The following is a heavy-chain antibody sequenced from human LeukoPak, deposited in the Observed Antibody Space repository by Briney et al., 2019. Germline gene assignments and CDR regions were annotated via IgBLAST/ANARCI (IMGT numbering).Heavy chain of an antibody. V-gene: IGHV3-7*04. CDR3: VRGPCGDDGQGQDYYGMDV. CDR2: IKHDGSER. CDR1: GFTFSNYW. J-gene: IGHJ6*02. Sequence: GGSLRLSCVASGFTFSNYWMRWVRQAPGKGLEWVANIKHDGSERYYVDSVKGRFTISRDNSKNSLYLQMNSLRVEDTAVYYCVRGPCGDDGQGQDYYGMDVWGQGTTVTVSS. D-gene: IGHD2-21*02.